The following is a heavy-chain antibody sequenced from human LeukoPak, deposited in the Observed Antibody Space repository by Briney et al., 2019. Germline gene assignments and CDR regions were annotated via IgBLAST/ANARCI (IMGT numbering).Heavy chain of an antibody. CDR1: GGSISSYY. J-gene: IGHJ6*03. CDR2: IYYSGST. V-gene: IGHV4-59*01. Sequence: SETLSLTXTVSGGSISSYYWSWIRQPPGEGLEWIGYIYYSGSTNYNPSLKSRVTISVDTSKNQFSRKLSSVTAADTAVYYCARRGYSYGPRNHYYYYMDVWGKGTTVTVSS. CDR3: ARRGYSYGPRNHYYYYMDV. D-gene: IGHD5-18*01.